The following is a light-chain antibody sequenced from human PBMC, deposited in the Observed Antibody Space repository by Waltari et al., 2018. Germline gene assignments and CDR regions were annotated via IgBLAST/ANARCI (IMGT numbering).Light chain of an antibody. V-gene: IGLV1-44*01. CDR3: AAWDDSLSGRV. J-gene: IGLJ3*02. Sequence: QSVLTQPPSASGTPGPRVTLPCSGSSSNIGGDTVTWYQQPPGTAPKVLNYSHDRRPSGVPDRFSGSKSGTSASLTISGLQSEDEADYYCAAWDDSLSGRVFGGGTKLTVL. CDR2: SHD. CDR1: SSNIGGDT.